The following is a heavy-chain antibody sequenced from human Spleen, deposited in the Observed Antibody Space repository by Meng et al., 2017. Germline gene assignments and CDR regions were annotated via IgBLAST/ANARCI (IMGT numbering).Heavy chain of an antibody. CDR3: ARGEYYDSSGYYAFDI. Sequence: SCAISGDSVPSKSAAWNWTRQSPARGLEWLGRTYYRYRWYNDYVVSVKSRITINPDTSKNQFSLHLNSVTPEDTAVYYCARGEYYDSSGYYAFDIWGQGTMVTVSS. J-gene: IGHJ3*02. CDR2: TYYRYRWYN. V-gene: IGHV6-1*01. D-gene: IGHD3-22*01. CDR1: GDSVPSKSAA.